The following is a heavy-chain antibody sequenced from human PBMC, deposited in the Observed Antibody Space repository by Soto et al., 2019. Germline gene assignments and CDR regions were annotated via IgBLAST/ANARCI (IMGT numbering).Heavy chain of an antibody. CDR1: GYPFTSSW. J-gene: IGHJ5*02. CDR3: ARKDKSGYFNWFDP. D-gene: IGHD3-22*01. V-gene: IGHV5-51*07. Sequence: GHSLKLSGITSGYPFTSSWIAWVHQQTGKGLEWMGIIFPSDSDTRYSPSFQGQVTISADRSTSTVFLQWASLKASDTAVDVCARKDKSGYFNWFDPWGQGTLVIVSS. CDR2: IFPSDSDT.